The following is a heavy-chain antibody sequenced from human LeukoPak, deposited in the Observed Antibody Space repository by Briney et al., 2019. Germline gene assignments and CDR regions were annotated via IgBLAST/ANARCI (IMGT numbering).Heavy chain of an antibody. J-gene: IGHJ4*02. CDR3: ARDIISSGWYFGFDS. CDR2: IYSGGST. Sequence: GGSLRLSCAASGFTFSSYAMHWVRQTPGKGLEWVSVIYSGGSTYYANSVKGRFTFSRDNSKNTLYLQMNSLRAEDTAVYYCARDIISSGWYFGFDSWGQGTLVTVSS. CDR1: GFTFSSYA. V-gene: IGHV3-53*01. D-gene: IGHD6-19*01.